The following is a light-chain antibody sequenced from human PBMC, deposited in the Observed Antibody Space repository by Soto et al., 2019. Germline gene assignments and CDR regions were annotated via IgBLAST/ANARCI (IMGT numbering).Light chain of an antibody. CDR2: DVS. J-gene: IGLJ3*02. V-gene: IGLV2-14*03. Sequence: QSALTQPASVSGSPGQSITISCTGTSSDVGAYNYVSWYQQHPGKAPKFMIYDVSNRPSGVSNRFSGSKSGNTASLTISGLQAEDDADYYCSSYTSSSTWVFGGGTKVTVL. CDR1: SSDVGAYNY. CDR3: SSYTSSSTWV.